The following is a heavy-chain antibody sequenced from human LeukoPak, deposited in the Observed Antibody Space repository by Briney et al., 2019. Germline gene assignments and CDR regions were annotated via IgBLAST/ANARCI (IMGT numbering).Heavy chain of an antibody. V-gene: IGHV3-7*01. Sequence: GGSLRLSCAASGFTFSSYWVSWVRQAPGKGLEWVANMKQDASEKYYVDSVKGRFTISRDNAKNSVYLQMNSLRAEGTAVYYCARAFPYYYYMDVWGKGTTVTVSS. J-gene: IGHJ6*03. CDR3: ARAFPYYYYMDV. CDR2: MKQDASEK. CDR1: GFTFSSYW.